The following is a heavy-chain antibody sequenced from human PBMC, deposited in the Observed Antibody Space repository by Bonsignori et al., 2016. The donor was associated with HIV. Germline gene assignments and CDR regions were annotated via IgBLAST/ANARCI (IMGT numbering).Heavy chain of an antibody. CDR3: ARNNDVLTGYADF. Sequence: GAEVKKPGASVRISCKPSGYTFTTYYILWVRQAPGQGPEWMATINPINGATHYRERFQGRVTVTSDTSTSTVSMEVNSLRSEDTAVYYCARNNDVLTGYADFWGQGTLVTVSS. J-gene: IGHJ4*02. D-gene: IGHD3-9*01. CDR2: INPINGAT. V-gene: IGHV1-46*01. CDR1: GYTFTTYY.